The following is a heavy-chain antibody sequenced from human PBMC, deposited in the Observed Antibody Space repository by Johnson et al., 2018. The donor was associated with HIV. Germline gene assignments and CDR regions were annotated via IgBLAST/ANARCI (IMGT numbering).Heavy chain of an antibody. V-gene: IGHV3-74*01. Sequence: VQLVESGGGLVQPGGSLRLPCAASGFTFSTYWMHWVRQVPGQGLMWVSRINNDCSSPNYADSVKVRFTLSVDHAKNTLYLKMHSLRAEDTAMYYCARDLLGYCTGGSCYSVVEAFDIWGQGTMVTVS. J-gene: IGHJ3*02. CDR2: INNDCSSP. CDR3: ARDLLGYCTGGSCYSVVEAFDI. D-gene: IGHD2-15*01. CDR1: GFTFSTYW.